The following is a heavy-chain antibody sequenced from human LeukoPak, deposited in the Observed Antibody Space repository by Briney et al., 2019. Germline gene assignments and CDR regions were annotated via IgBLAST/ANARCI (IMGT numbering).Heavy chain of an antibody. Sequence: SETLSLTCTVSGGSASSSSYYWGWIRQPPGKGLEWIGSIYYSGSTYYNPSLKSRVTISVDTSKNQFSLKLSSVTAADTAVYYCARHVARSKIPYYYGSGSFDYWGQGTLVTVSS. D-gene: IGHD3-10*01. CDR1: GGSASSSSYY. V-gene: IGHV4-39*01. CDR3: ARHVARSKIPYYYGSGSFDY. J-gene: IGHJ4*02. CDR2: IYYSGST.